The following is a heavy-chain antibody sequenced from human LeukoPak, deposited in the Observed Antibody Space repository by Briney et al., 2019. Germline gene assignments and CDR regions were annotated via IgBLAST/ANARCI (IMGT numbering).Heavy chain of an antibody. J-gene: IGHJ4*02. D-gene: IGHD3-10*01. CDR3: AKDTTTSRRGFDY. CDR2: IWYDGSNK. Sequence: PGGSLRLSCAASGFTFSSYCMHWVRQAPGKGLEWVAVIWYDGSNKYYADSVKGRFTISRDNSKNTLYLQMNSLRAEDTAVIYCAKDTTTSRRGFDYWGRGILVTVSS. V-gene: IGHV3-33*06. CDR1: GFTFSSYC.